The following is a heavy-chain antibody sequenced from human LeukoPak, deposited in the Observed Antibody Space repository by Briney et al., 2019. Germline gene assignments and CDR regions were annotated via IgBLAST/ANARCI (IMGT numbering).Heavy chain of an antibody. J-gene: IGHJ5*02. CDR2: INPDDKST. CDR3: ARRSLLTLTFDP. V-gene: IGHV3-74*01. Sequence: GGSLRLSCAASGFTFSKYWLHWVRQPPGRGLVWLARINPDDKSTSYADSVKGRFTISIDGAKETLFLQMNSLRAEDTAVYYCARRSLLTLTFDPWGQGALVTVSS. CDR1: GFTFSKYW. D-gene: IGHD3-9*01.